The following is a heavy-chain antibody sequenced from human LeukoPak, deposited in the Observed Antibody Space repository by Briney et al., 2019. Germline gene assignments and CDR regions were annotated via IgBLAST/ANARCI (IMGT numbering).Heavy chain of an antibody. Sequence: PSETLSLTCTVSGGSISSYYWSWIRQPAGKGLEWIGRIYTSGSTNYNPSLKSRVTMSVDTSKNQFSLKLSSVTAADTAVYYCARKGDIVVLGAFDIWGQGTMVTVSS. J-gene: IGHJ3*02. D-gene: IGHD2-15*01. CDR2: IYTSGST. V-gene: IGHV4-4*07. CDR1: GGSISSYY. CDR3: ARKGDIVVLGAFDI.